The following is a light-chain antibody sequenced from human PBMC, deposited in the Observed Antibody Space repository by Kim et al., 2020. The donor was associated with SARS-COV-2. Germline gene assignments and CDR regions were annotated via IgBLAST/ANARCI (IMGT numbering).Light chain of an antibody. CDR3: QQYGSSPPNT. J-gene: IGKJ2*01. CDR2: GAS. Sequence: SPGERATLSCRASQSVSSSYFAWYQQKPGQAPRLLIYGASSRANGIPDRFSGSGSGTDFTLTISRLEPEDFAVYYCQQYGSSPPNTFGQGTKLEI. V-gene: IGKV3-20*01. CDR1: QSVSSSY.